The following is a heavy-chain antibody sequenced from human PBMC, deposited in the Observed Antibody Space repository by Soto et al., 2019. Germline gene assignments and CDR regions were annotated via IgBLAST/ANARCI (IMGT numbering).Heavy chain of an antibody. CDR3: ASIPIAAAEGFDY. D-gene: IGHD6-13*01. CDR1: GGSISSSSYY. CDR2: IYYSGST. J-gene: IGHJ4*02. V-gene: IGHV4-39*01. Sequence: QLQLQESGPGLVKPSETLSLTCTVSGGSISSSSYYWGWIRQPPGKGLEWIGSIYYSGSTYYNPPLKSPVPIPVDTSKNQFALKLSSVTAADTAVYYWASIPIAAAEGFDYWGPGTLVTGSS.